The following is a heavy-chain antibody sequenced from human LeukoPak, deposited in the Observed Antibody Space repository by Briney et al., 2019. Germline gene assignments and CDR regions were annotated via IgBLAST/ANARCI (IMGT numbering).Heavy chain of an antibody. J-gene: IGHJ4*02. Sequence: GGSLRLSCAASGFTFSGFAMSWVRRTPGKGLEWVSGISGSGDNTLYADSVKGRFTISRDNAKNSLYLQMNSLRAEDTAVYYCARDQPLVRYYYDSSGYYDYWGQGALVTVSS. CDR2: ISGSGDNT. CDR1: GFTFSGFA. D-gene: IGHD3-22*01. V-gene: IGHV3-23*01. CDR3: ARDQPLVRYYYDSSGYYDY.